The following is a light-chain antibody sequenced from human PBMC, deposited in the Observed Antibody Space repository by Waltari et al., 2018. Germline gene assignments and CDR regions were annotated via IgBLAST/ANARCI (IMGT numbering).Light chain of an antibody. J-gene: IGKJ4*01. V-gene: IGKV4-1*01. CDR1: SVLYSSNNKNY. Sequence: SVLYSSNNKNYLAWYQQKPGQPPKLLMYWASTRESGFPDRFSGSGSGTDFTLTISSLQAEDVAVYYCQQYYTTPLTFGGGTKVEIK. CDR2: WAS. CDR3: QQYYTTPLT.